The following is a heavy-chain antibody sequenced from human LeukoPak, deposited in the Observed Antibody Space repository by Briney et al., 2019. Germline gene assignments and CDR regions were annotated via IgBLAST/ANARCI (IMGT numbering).Heavy chain of an antibody. D-gene: IGHD5-18*01. V-gene: IGHV3-23*01. CDR1: GFSFSSYA. CDR2: ISGSGGST. Sequence: GGSLRLPCAASGFSFSSYAMIWVRQAPGKGLEWVSAISGSGGSTHYADSVKGRFTISRDNSKDTLYLQMNRLRAEDTAVYYCAKLSGYSYGYVSDYWGQGTLVTVSP. J-gene: IGHJ4*02. CDR3: AKLSGYSYGYVSDY.